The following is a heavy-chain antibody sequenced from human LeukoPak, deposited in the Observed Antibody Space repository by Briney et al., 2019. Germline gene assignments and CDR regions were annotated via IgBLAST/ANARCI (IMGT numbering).Heavy chain of an antibody. D-gene: IGHD2/OR15-2a*01. Sequence: PSETLSLTCTVSGGSISSYYGSWLRQPPGKGLEWIAYISDIGSINYNPSLKSRVTISLDTSKNQFSLKLSSVTAADTAVYSCAGHHPRNTVDFWGQGTLVTVSS. V-gene: IGHV4-59*08. CDR1: GGSISSYY. CDR3: AGHHPRNTVDF. CDR2: ISDIGSI. J-gene: IGHJ4*02.